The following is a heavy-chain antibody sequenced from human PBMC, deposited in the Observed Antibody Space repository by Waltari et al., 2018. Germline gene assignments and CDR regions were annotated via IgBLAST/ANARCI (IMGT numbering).Heavy chain of an antibody. CDR1: GGSISSYY. V-gene: IGHV4-59*01. D-gene: IGHD3-10*01. CDR2: IYYSGST. CDR3: ARGITRKGSDV. Sequence: QVQLQESGPGLVKPSETLSLTCTVSGGSISSYYWSWIRQPPGKGLEWIGYIYYSGSTNYNPSLKSRVTISVDTSKNQFSLKLSSVTAADTVVYYCARGITRKGSDVWGQGTTVTVSS. J-gene: IGHJ6*02.